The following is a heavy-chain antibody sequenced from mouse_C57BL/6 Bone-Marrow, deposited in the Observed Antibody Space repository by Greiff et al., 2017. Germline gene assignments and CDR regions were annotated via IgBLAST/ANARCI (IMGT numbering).Heavy chain of an antibody. CDR3: ARGVKYGGYYLDY. V-gene: IGHV1-47*01. Sequence: VQRVESGAELVKPGASVKMSCKASGSTFTTYPIEWMKQTHGKSLEWIGNFNPYNDDTKYNEKFTGKATLTVETSSSNVYLELSRLTSDNSAVYYCARGVKYGGYYLDYRGEETTRTVSS. CDR2: FNPYNDDT. J-gene: IGHJ2*01. D-gene: IGHD5-1-1*01. CDR1: GSTFTTYP.